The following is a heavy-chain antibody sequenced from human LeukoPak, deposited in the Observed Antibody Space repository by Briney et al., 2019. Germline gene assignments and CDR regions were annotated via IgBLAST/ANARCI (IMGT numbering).Heavy chain of an antibody. CDR1: GGSISSYY. D-gene: IGHD1-26*01. CDR3: ARLGIGSCYMDV. CDR2: IYYSGST. J-gene: IGHJ6*03. V-gene: IGHV4-59*08. Sequence: SETLPHLYTVSGGSISSYYWSWIRQPPGKGLEWIGYIYYSGSTNYNPSLKSRVTISVDTSKNQFSLKLSSVTAADTAVYYCARLGIGSCYMDVWGKGTTVTVSS.